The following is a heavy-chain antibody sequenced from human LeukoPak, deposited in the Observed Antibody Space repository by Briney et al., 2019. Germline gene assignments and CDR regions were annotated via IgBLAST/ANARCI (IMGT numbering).Heavy chain of an antibody. CDR2: IKQDGGEI. CDR1: GFSFSTYW. Sequence: GGSLRLSRVASGFSFSTYWMSWLRQAPGKGLEWVANIKQDGGEIYYVDSVRGRFTISRDNAKNSLHLQMNSLRAEDTALYYCARVRDYGWFDPWGQGTLVTVSS. D-gene: IGHD4-17*01. V-gene: IGHV3-7*01. CDR3: ARVRDYGWFDP. J-gene: IGHJ5*02.